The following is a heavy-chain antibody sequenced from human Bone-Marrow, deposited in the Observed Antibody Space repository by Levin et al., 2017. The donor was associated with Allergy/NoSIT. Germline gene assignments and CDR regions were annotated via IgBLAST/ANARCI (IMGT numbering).Heavy chain of an antibody. V-gene: IGHV4-4*07. CDR2: IYSSGST. CDR3: ARQDDSGAFDI. J-gene: IGHJ3*02. D-gene: IGHD3-10*01. Sequence: TPSETLSLTCTISGGSINNYYWTWIRQPAGKGLEWIGRIYSSGSTYYSPSLKSRVSMSVDTPGNQFSLRLHSVTATDTAMYFCARQDDSGAFDIWGQGTLVTASS. CDR1: GGSINNYY.